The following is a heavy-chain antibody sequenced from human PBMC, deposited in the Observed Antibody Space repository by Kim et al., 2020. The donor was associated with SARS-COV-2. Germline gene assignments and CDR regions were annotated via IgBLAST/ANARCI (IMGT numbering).Heavy chain of an antibody. V-gene: IGHV3-23*01. J-gene: IGHJ4*02. CDR3: AKATWDYGDYNY. CDR2: ISGSGGSS. Sequence: GGSLRLSCAASGFTFSSYAMSWVRQAPGKGLEWVSAISGSGGSSYYADSVKGRFTISRDNSKNTLYLQMNSLRAEDTAVYYCAKATWDYGDYNYWGQGTLVTVSS. D-gene: IGHD4-17*01. CDR1: GFTFSSYA.